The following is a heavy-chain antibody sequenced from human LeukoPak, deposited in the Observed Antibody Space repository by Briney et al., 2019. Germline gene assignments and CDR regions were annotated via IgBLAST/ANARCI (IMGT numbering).Heavy chain of an antibody. CDR1: GFPFSSHG. Sequence: GGTLRLSCAGSGFPFSSHGMNWVRQAPGKGLEWVSGISPGGGPTYYADSVKGRFTISRDDSKSTLSLQMNSLRAEDTAIYYCATYRQVLLPFESWGQGTLVTVSS. CDR2: ISPGGGPT. CDR3: ATYRQVLLPFES. D-gene: IGHD2-8*02. J-gene: IGHJ4*02. V-gene: IGHV3-23*01.